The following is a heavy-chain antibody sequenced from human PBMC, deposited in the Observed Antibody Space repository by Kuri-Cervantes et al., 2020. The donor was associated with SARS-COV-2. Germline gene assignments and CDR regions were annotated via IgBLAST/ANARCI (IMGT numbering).Heavy chain of an antibody. CDR3: ARRILSIFGVVIIFPGGWFDP. D-gene: IGHD3-3*01. Sequence: SETLSLTCTVSGGSISSCCYYWGWNRQPPGKGLEWIGSTYYSGITYYNPSLKSRVTIAVDTSKNPFSLMLSSVTAADTAVYSCARRILSIFGVVIIFPGGWFDPWGQGTLVTVSS. CDR1: GGSISSCCYY. J-gene: IGHJ5*02. CDR2: TYYSGIT. V-gene: IGHV4-39*02.